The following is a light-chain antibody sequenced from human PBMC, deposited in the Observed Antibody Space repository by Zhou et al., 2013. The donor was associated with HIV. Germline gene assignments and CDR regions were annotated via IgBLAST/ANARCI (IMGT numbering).Light chain of an antibody. CDR3: QQYDEAPLT. J-gene: IGKJ4*01. CDR1: QDISIY. Sequence: DIQMTQSPSSLSASIGDRVTITCQASQDISIYLNWYQQKPGKAPKLLIYDVFNLKKGVPPRFSGSGSGTDFTFTISSVQPEDIATYYCQQYDEAPLTFGGGTRVDIK. V-gene: IGKV1-33*01. CDR2: DVF.